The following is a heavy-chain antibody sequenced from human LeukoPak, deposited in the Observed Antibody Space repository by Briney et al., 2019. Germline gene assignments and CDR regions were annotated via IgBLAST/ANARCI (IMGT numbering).Heavy chain of an antibody. CDR3: ARLRRSRLAEFDY. J-gene: IGHJ4*02. D-gene: IGHD3-3*02. Sequence: SETLSLTCTVSGYSISSGYYWGWIRQPPGKGLKWIGSISHSGSTYYNPSLKSRVSISVDTSKNQFSLKLSSLTAADTAVYYCARLRRSRLAEFDYWGQGTLVTVSS. CDR1: GYSISSGYY. CDR2: ISHSGST. V-gene: IGHV4-38-2*02.